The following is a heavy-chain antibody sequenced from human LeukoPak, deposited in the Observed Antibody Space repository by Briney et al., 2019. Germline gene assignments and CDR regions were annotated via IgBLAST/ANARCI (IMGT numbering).Heavy chain of an antibody. J-gene: IGHJ4*02. D-gene: IGHD6-13*01. CDR1: GYSSTSYW. Sequence: GESLKISCKGSGYSSTSYWIGWVRQMPGKGLEWMGIIYPGDSDTRYSPSFQGQVTISADKSISTAYLQWSSLKASDTAMYYCARRGALAAAGTMVDFWGQGTLVTVSS. V-gene: IGHV5-51*01. CDR3: ARRGALAAAGTMVDF. CDR2: IYPGDSDT.